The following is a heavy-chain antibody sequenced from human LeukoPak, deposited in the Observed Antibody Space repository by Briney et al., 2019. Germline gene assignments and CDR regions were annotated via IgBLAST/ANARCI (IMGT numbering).Heavy chain of an antibody. Sequence: SETLSLTCTVSGDSMNSEYCNWIRQPAGKGLEWIGRFSTSGGTNYNPSLKSRVTMSADTSKNQFSLKLNSVTAADTALYCCARSRGYNILNYWSQGTPVTVSA. CDR2: FSTSGGT. D-gene: IGHD5-24*01. V-gene: IGHV4-4*07. CDR1: GDSMNSEY. J-gene: IGHJ4*03. CDR3: ARSRGYNILNY.